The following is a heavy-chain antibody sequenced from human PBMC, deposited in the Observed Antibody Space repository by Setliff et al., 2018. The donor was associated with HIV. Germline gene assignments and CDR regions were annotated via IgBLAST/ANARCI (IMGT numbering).Heavy chain of an antibody. J-gene: IGHJ5*02. V-gene: IGHV3-7*01. D-gene: IGHD2-8*01. CDR2: IKQDGSEI. CDR1: GIMFRSYW. CDR3: VRDDSNGPNSLDP. Sequence: GGSLRLSCVDSGIMFRSYWMGWVRQAPGKGLEWVASIKQDGSEIYYADSVKGRFTISRDNSKDTLYLDLNSLRSEDTAVYYCVRDDSNGPNSLDPWGQGTLVTVSS.